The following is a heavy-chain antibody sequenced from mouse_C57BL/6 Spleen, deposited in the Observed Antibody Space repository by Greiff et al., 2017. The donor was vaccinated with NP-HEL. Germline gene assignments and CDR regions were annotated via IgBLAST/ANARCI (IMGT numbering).Heavy chain of an antibody. CDR3: GRDSKCGRAWFAY. V-gene: IGHV5-17*01. CDR2: ISSGSSNT. Sequence: EVKLMESGGGLVKPGGSLKLSCAASGFTFSDYGMHWVRQAPEKGLEWVAYISSGSSNTYYADTVKGRFTISRDNAKNTQFLQMTSLRSEDTAMYCGGRDSKCGRAWFAYWGQGTMVTVAA. D-gene: IGHD1-3*01. CDR1: GFTFSDYG. J-gene: IGHJ3*01.